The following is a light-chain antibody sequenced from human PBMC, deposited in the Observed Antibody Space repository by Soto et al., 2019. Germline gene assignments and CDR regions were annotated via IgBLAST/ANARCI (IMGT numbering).Light chain of an antibody. CDR1: SSDVGSYNL. CDR2: EGS. V-gene: IGLV2-23*01. J-gene: IGLJ3*02. Sequence: QSVLTQPSSVSGSPGQSITISCTGTSSDVGSYNLVSWYQQHPGKVPKLMIYEGSERPSGVSNRFSGSTSGNTASLTISGLQAEDEADYYCCSYAGSSIWVFGGGTKLTVL. CDR3: CSYAGSSIWV.